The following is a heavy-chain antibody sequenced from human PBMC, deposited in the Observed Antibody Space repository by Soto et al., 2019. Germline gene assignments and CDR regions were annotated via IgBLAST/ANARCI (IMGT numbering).Heavy chain of an antibody. CDR3: ARGPENYDSSGYYLLFDY. CDR2: IYSGGST. Sequence: HPGGSLRLSCAASGFTVSSNYMSWVRQAPGKGLEWVSVIYSGGSTYYADSVKGRFTISRDNSKNTLYLQMNSLRAEDTAVYYCARGPENYDSSGYYLLFDYWGQGTLVTVSS. CDR1: GFTVSSNY. J-gene: IGHJ4*02. V-gene: IGHV3-53*01. D-gene: IGHD3-22*01.